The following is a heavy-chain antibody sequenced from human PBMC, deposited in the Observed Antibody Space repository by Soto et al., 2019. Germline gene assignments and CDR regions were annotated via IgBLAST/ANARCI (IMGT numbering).Heavy chain of an antibody. D-gene: IGHD3-16*01. CDR1: GFTFSSYG. Sequence: QVQLVESGGGVVQPGRSLRLSCAASGFTFSSYGMHWVRQAPGKGLEWVAVISYDGSNKYYADSVKGRFTISRDNSKNTLYLQMNSLRAEDTAVYYCAKDLGAWPPGRSFDYWGQGTLVTVSP. V-gene: IGHV3-30*18. CDR2: ISYDGSNK. J-gene: IGHJ4*02. CDR3: AKDLGAWPPGRSFDY.